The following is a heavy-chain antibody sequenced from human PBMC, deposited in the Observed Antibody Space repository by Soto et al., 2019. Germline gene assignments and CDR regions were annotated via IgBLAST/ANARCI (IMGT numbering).Heavy chain of an antibody. D-gene: IGHD2-15*01. CDR2: FNGNGGGT. CDR1: GFSFSTYA. J-gene: IGHJ5*02. V-gene: IGHV3-23*01. Sequence: EVQLLESGGGLVQPGGSLRLACATSGFSFSTYAMTWVRQAPGKGLEWVSTFNGNGGGTYYADSVKGPFTISRDNSKNTLYLHRDSLRVEDTAPYNCAKDNSLHWFDPWCQGTLVTVSS. CDR3: AKDNSLHWFDP.